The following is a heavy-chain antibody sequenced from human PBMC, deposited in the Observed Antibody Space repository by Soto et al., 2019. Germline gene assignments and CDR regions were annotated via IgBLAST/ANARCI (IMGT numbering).Heavy chain of an antibody. CDR2: IYYSGRT. CDR3: ARFGTSSWDYLDY. CDR1: GGSISSGGYY. J-gene: IGHJ4*02. V-gene: IGHV4-31*03. Sequence: QVQLQESGPGLVKPSQTLSLTCTVSGGSISSGGYYWSWIRQHPGEGLEWIGYIYYSGRTYYNPSLTSRVTISVDTSKTQFSLKLSSVTAADTAVYSCARFGTSSWDYLDYWGQGTLVTVSS. D-gene: IGHD6-13*01.